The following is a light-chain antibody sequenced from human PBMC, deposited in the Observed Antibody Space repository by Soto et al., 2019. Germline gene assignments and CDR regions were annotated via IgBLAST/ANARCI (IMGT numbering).Light chain of an antibody. CDR2: TNN. V-gene: IGLV1-44*01. CDR3: AAWDDSLGAYV. CDR1: HSNIGTNT. Sequence: QSVLTQPPSASAPPGQRVTISCSGSHSNIGTNTVNWYQQLPGTAPRLLIYTNNQRPSGVPQRFSGSKTGTSASLAIGGLQSEDGADYYCAAWDDSLGAYVVGTGTKV. J-gene: IGLJ1*01.